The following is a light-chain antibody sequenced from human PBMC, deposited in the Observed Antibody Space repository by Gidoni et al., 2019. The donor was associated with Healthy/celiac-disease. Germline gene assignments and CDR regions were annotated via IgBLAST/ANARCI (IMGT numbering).Light chain of an antibody. J-gene: IGKJ1*01. CDR2: GAS. CDR1: QSVSSSF. V-gene: IGKV3-20*01. CDR3: QQYDSSPWT. Sequence: EIVLTQSPGTLSLSPGERATLSCRASQSVSSSFLAWYQQKPGQAPRLLIYGASSRATGIPDTFSGSGSGTDFTLTISRLEPEDFAVYYCQQYDSSPWTFGQGTKVVIK.